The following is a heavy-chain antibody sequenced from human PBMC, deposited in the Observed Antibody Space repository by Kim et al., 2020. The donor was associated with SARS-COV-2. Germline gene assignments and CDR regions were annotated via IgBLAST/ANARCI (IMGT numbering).Heavy chain of an antibody. V-gene: IGHV3-9*01. CDR2: IFLNSGSI. D-gene: IGHD4-17*01. J-gene: IGHJ4*02. CDR1: GFTFDDYA. CDR3: TRGQPSTVTTLYYFDS. Sequence: GGSLRLSFAASGFTFDDYAMHWVRQVPGKGLEWVSGIFLNSGSIGYADSVKGRFTISRDNARNSLYLQMNSLRSDDTALYYCTRGQPSTVTTLYYFDSWGQGTLVTVSS.